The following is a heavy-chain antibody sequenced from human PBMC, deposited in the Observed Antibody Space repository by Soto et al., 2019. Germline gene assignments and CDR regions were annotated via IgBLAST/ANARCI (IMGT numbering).Heavy chain of an antibody. V-gene: IGHV3-23*01. Sequence: GGSLRLSCAASGFTFSSYAMSWVRQAPGKGLEWVSAISGSGGSTYYADSVKGRFTISRDNSKNTLYLQMNSLRAEDTAVYYCAKGSRFLEWARSYYYGMDVWGQGTTVTVSS. CDR1: GFTFSSYA. CDR3: AKGSRFLEWARSYYYGMDV. D-gene: IGHD3-3*01. J-gene: IGHJ6*02. CDR2: ISGSGGST.